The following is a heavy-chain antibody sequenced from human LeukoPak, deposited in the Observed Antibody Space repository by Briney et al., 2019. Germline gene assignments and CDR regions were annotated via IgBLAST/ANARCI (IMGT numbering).Heavy chain of an antibody. CDR3: ARDVRWLATFDY. CDR1: GYTFTGYC. J-gene: IGHJ4*02. CDR2: INPSGGST. V-gene: IGHV1-46*01. D-gene: IGHD5-24*01. Sequence: ASVKVSCKASGYTFTGYCMHWVRQAPGQGLEWMGIINPSGGSTSYAQKFQGRVTMTRDMSTSTVYMELSSLRSEDTAVYYCARDVRWLATFDYWGQGTLVTVSS.